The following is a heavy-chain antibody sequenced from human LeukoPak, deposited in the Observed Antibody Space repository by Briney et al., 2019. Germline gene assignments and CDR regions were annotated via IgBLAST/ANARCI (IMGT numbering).Heavy chain of an antibody. D-gene: IGHD3-3*01. J-gene: IGHJ4*02. CDR3: AREGKLRFLEWLLSFDY. CDR1: GFTFDDYA. Sequence: PGGSLRLSCAASGFTFDDYAMHWVRQAPGKGLEWVSSISSSSSYIYYADSVKGRFTISRDNAKNSLYLQMNSLRAEDTAVYYCAREGKLRFLEWLLSFDYWGQGTLVTVSS. V-gene: IGHV3-21*01. CDR2: ISSSSSYI.